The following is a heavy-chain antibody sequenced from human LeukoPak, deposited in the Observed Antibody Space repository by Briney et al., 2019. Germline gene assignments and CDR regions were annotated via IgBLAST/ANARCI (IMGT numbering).Heavy chain of an antibody. D-gene: IGHD6-19*01. Sequence: GGSLRLSCAASGFTFSSYAMSWVRQAPGKGLEWVSAISASGGSTYYADSVKGRFTISRDSPKNTLYLRMNSLRAEDTAVYYCASGKSSGTQENWGQGTLVTVSS. J-gene: IGHJ4*02. CDR3: ASGKSSGTQEN. CDR2: ISASGGST. V-gene: IGHV3-23*01. CDR1: GFTFSSYA.